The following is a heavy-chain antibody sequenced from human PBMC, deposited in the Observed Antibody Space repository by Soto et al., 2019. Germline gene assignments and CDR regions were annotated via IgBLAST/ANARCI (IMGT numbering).Heavy chain of an antibody. V-gene: IGHV4-34*01. CDR1: GGSFSGYY. Sequence: PSETLSLTCAVYGGSFSGYYWRWIRPPPGKGLEWIGEINHSGSTNYNPSLKSRVTISVDTSKNQFSLKLSSVTAADTAVYYCARSGAARGIYYYYYYMDVWGKGTTVTVS. CDR2: INHSGST. CDR3: ARSGAARGIYYYYYYMDV. D-gene: IGHD6-6*01. J-gene: IGHJ6*03.